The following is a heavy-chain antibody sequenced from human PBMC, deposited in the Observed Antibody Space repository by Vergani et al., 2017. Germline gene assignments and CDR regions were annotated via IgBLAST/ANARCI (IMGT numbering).Heavy chain of an antibody. Sequence: QVQLQESGPGLVNPSETLSLTCTVSGGSISSYYWSWIRQPPGKGLEWIGYIYYSGSTNYNPSLKSRVTIAVDTSKNQFSLKLSSVTAADTAVYYCARGIGPRSSFDYWGQGTLVTVSS. CDR3: ARGIGPRSSFDY. V-gene: IGHV4-59*01. J-gene: IGHJ4*02. CDR1: GGSISSYY. CDR2: IYYSGST.